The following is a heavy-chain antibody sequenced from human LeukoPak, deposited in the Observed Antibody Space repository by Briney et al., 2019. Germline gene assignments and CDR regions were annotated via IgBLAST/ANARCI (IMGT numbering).Heavy chain of an antibody. Sequence: SETLSLTCTVSGGSITTYYWTWIRQPPGKGLEWIGYINYSGSTNCNPSLKSRVTISVDTSKNQFSLKLSSVTAADTAVYYCARAQLNLLVDFGMDVWGQGTTVTVSS. CDR2: INYSGST. CDR1: GGSITTYY. CDR3: ARAQLNLLVDFGMDV. D-gene: IGHD1-1*01. J-gene: IGHJ6*02. V-gene: IGHV4-59*01.